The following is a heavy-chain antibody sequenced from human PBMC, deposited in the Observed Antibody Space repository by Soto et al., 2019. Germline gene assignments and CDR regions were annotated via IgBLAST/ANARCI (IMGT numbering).Heavy chain of an antibody. CDR3: ARAHSEQYFDF. J-gene: IGHJ4*02. CDR2: IVVGSGNT. V-gene: IGHV1-58*01. CDR1: GFAFTSSA. Sequence: GASVKVSCKASGFAFTSSAVQWVRQARGQRLEWIGWIVVGSGNTNYAQRFQGRLTMTRDTSTSTVYMDLSSLTSEDTAVYYCARAHSEQYFDFWGQGTLVTVSS. D-gene: IGHD6-13*01.